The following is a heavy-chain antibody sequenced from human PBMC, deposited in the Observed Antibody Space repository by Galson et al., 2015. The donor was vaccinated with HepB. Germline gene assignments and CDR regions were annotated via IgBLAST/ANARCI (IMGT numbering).Heavy chain of an antibody. CDR2: ISGSGGGT. Sequence: SLRLSCAASGFTFSSYAMSWVRQAPGKGLEWVSAISGSGGGTYYADSVKGRFSISRGNSKNTLYLQMNSLRAEDTAVYYCAKLIVVVLAAISPSWQDYWGQGTLVTVSS. V-gene: IGHV3-23*01. CDR1: GFTFSSYA. CDR3: AKLIVVVLAAISPSWQDY. J-gene: IGHJ4*02. D-gene: IGHD2-2*02.